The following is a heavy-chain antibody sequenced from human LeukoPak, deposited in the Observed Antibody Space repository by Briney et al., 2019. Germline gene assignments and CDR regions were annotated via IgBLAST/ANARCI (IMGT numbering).Heavy chain of an antibody. D-gene: IGHD3-9*01. CDR2: ISYDGSNK. CDR1: GFTFSSYG. CDR3: AKAFYDILTGFPN. Sequence: GRSLRLSCAASGFTFSSYGMHWVRQAPSKGLEWVAVISYDGSNKYYADSVKGRFTISRDNSKNTLYLQMNSLRAEDTAVYYCAKAFYDILTGFPNWGQGTLVTVSS. J-gene: IGHJ4*02. V-gene: IGHV3-30*18.